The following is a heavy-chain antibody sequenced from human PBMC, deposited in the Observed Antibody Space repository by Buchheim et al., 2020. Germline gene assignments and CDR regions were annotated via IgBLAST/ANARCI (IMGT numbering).Heavy chain of an antibody. CDR3: AREGDRGGTSWGYY. V-gene: IGHV5-10-1*01. Sequence: EVQLVQSGAEVKKPGESLRISCQGSGFSFTSYWITWVRQRPGKGLEWMGRIDPSDSYINYSTSFQGHVTISADKSITTPYPEGSSLKASDTAMYYCAREGDRGGTSWGYYWGQGTL. D-gene: IGHD3-16*01. J-gene: IGHJ4*02. CDR1: GFSFTSYW. CDR2: IDPSDSYI.